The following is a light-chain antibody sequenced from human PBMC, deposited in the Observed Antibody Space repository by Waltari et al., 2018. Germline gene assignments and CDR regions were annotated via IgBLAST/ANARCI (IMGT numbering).Light chain of an antibody. CDR3: CSYSGDLSFGVV. CDR2: EVT. Sequence: QSALTQPASVSASPGQSITISCTGTSHDVGNYDLVSWYQQPPGKAPKLIIYEVTKRPSVFSNRFSGSKSGNTASLTISGLHTEDEGDYYCCSYSGDLSFGVVFGGGTKLTVL. CDR1: SHDVGNYDL. J-gene: IGLJ2*01. V-gene: IGLV2-23*02.